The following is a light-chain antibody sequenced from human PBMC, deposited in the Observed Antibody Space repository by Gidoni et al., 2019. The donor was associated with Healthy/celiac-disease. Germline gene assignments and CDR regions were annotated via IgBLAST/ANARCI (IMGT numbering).Light chain of an antibody. CDR2: DAT. Sequence: DLQMTQSPSSPSASVGDRITIPCQARRDISNYLTWYQQKPGKAPKLLYYDATNLKTGVPSRFGGGGSRADFTFTISSLQHEDVAKYYYQQYDNLPQTFGQGTKVEIK. J-gene: IGKJ1*01. V-gene: IGKV1-33*01. CDR3: QQYDNLPQT. CDR1: RDISNY.